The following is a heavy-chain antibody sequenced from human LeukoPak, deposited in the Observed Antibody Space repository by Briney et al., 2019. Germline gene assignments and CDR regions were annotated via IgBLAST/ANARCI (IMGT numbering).Heavy chain of an antibody. V-gene: IGHV3-30*18. CDR1: GFTFSSYG. CDR2: ISYDGSNK. CDR3: AKDKGVWFGELLRDY. J-gene: IGHJ4*02. Sequence: GGSLRLSCAASGFTFSSYGMHWVRQAPGKGLEWVAVISYDGSNKYYADSVKGRFTISRDNSKNTLYLQMNSLRAEDTAVYYCAKDKGVWFGELLRDYWGQGTLVTVSS. D-gene: IGHD3-10*01.